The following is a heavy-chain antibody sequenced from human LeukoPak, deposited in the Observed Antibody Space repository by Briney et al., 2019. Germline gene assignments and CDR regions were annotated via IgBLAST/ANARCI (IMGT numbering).Heavy chain of an antibody. CDR2: INPTGGST. D-gene: IGHD6-6*01. Sequence: ASVKVSCKASGYTFPSYFMHWVRQAPGQGLEWMGIINPTGGSTTYAQKFQGRVTMTRDTSTSTVYMELSSLRSDDTAVYYCVRTAARRFDYWGQGTLVTVSS. J-gene: IGHJ4*02. CDR3: VRTAARRFDY. CDR1: GYTFPSYF. V-gene: IGHV1-46*01.